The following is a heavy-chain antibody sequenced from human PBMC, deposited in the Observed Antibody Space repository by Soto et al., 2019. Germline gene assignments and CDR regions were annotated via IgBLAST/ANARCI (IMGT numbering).Heavy chain of an antibody. D-gene: IGHD6-19*01. CDR3: ARDLYTDRIEVAVC. J-gene: IGHJ4*02. CDR1: GDSVSSNSAA. V-gene: IGHV6-1*01. CDR2: TYYRSKWYN. Sequence: SQTLSLTCAISGDSVSSNSAAWNWIRQSPSRGLEWLGRTYYRSKWYNDYALSVKSRITLNPDTSKNQFSLQLNSMTPEDMAVYYCARDLYTDRIEVAVCWGQGTLVNVSS.